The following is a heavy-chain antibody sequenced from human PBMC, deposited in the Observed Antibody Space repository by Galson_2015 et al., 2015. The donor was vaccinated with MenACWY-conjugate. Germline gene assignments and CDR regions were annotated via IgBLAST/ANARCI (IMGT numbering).Heavy chain of an antibody. J-gene: IGHJ5*02. Sequence: SVKVSCKASGYTFTTYGISWVRQAPGQGLEWMAWIGTDHGDRDYGDTNYAQKFQGRVTVTADTSTSTAYMELRSLRNDDTAVYYCARDWYCPSTTGDDCFDPWGQGTLVIVSS. V-gene: IGHV1-18*01. D-gene: IGHD2-8*01. CDR2: IGTDHGDRDYGDT. CDR1: GYTFTTYG. CDR3: ARDWYCPSTTGDDCFDP.